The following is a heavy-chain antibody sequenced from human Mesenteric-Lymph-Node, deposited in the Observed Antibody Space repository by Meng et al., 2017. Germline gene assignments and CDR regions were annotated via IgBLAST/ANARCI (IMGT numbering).Heavy chain of an antibody. V-gene: IGHV4-34*01. J-gene: IGHJ3*02. CDR3: ARAPRLYYYDSSGYHDAFDI. D-gene: IGHD3-22*01. CDR1: GGSFSSYY. CDR2: IHHSGST. Sequence: SETLSLTCAVYGGSFSSYYWSWIRQPPGEGLEWIGEIHHSGSTKYNPSLKSRVTISVDTSKNQFSLTLSSVTAADTAVYYCARAPRLYYYDSSGYHDAFDIWGQGTMVTVS.